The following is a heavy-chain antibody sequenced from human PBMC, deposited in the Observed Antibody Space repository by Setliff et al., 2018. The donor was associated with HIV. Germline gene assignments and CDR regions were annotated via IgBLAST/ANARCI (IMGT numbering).Heavy chain of an antibody. CDR1: GFTFSSYG. Sequence: GGSLRLSCAASGFTFSSYGMHWVRQAPGKGLEWVTFIRHDGINEDYRDSVKGRFSVSRDNAKNSLYLQMNSLRAEDTAVYFCARPTNIDTLYYGSQTFYMYYYGMDVWGQGTTVTVSS. J-gene: IGHJ6*02. CDR2: IRHDGINE. V-gene: IGHV3-30*02. CDR3: ARPTNIDTLYYGSQTFYMYYYGMDV. D-gene: IGHD1-26*01.